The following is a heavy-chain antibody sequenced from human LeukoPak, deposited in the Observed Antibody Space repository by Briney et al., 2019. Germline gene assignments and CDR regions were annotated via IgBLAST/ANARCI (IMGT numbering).Heavy chain of an antibody. Sequence: PSETLSLTCTVSGGSISSYYWSWIRQPAGKGLEWIGRIYTSGSTNYNPSLKSRVTISVDTSKNQFSLKLSSVTAADTAVYYCARGDRGQRKTHYYMDVWGKGTPVTVPS. CDR3: ARGDRGQRKTHYYMDV. CDR2: IYTSGST. V-gene: IGHV4-4*07. D-gene: IGHD1-1*01. CDR1: GGSISSYY. J-gene: IGHJ6*03.